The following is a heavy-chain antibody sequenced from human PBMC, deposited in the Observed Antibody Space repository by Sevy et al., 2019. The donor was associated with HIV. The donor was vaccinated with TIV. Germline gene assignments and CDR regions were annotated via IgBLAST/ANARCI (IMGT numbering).Heavy chain of an antibody. CDR3: AKGRTGIRSWYFQH. J-gene: IGHJ1*01. Sequence: GGSLRLSCAASGFTFSSYGMHWVRQAPGKGLEWVAFIRYDGSNKYYADSVKGRFTISRDNSKSTLYLQMNSLRAEDTAVYYCAKGRTGIRSWYFQHWGQGTLVTVSS. V-gene: IGHV3-30*02. D-gene: IGHD1-1*01. CDR2: IRYDGSNK. CDR1: GFTFSSYG.